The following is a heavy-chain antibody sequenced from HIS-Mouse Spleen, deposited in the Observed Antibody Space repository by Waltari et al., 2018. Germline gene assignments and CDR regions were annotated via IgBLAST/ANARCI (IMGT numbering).Heavy chain of an antibody. CDR3: ARIAEGYTSGWYAFDY. CDR2: IDWDDDK. V-gene: IGHV2-70*15. CDR1: GFSLSTSGMC. J-gene: IGHJ4*02. D-gene: IGHD6-19*01. Sequence: QVTLRESGPALVKPTQTLTLTCTFSGFSLSTSGMCLSWIRQHPGKALEWLARIDWDDDKYYSTSLKTRLTISRDTSKNQVVLTMTNMDPLDTATYYCARIAEGYTSGWYAFDYWGQGTLVTVSS.